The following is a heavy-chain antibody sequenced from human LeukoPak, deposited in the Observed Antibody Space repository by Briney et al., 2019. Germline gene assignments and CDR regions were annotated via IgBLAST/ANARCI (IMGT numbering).Heavy chain of an antibody. CDR2: IYTSGST. CDR1: GGSISSGSYY. CDR3: ARELYYDSSGYYFSFDY. J-gene: IGHJ4*02. Sequence: SETLSPTCTVAGGSISSGSYYWSWIRQPAGKGLEWIGRIYTSGSTNYNPSLKSRVTISVDTSKNQFSLKLSSVTAADTAVYYCARELYYDSSGYYFSFDYWGQGTLVTVSS. D-gene: IGHD3-22*01. V-gene: IGHV4-61*02.